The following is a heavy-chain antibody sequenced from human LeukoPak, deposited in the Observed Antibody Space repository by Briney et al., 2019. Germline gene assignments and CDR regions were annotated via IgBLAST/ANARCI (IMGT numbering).Heavy chain of an antibody. CDR1: GFTFSSYW. Sequence: SGGSLRLSCAASGFTFSSYWMSWVHQAPGKGLEWVANINQDGSEKYYVGSVKGRFTISRDNAKKSLYLQMNSLRVEDTAVFYCARDRPNSSCPEDFWGQGTLVTVSS. CDR3: ARDRPNSSCPEDF. J-gene: IGHJ4*02. D-gene: IGHD2-21*01. V-gene: IGHV3-7*05. CDR2: INQDGSEK.